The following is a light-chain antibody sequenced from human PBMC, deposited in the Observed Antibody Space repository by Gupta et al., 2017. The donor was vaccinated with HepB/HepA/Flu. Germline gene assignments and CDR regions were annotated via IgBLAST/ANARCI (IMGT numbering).Light chain of an antibody. CDR2: KAS. Sequence: DIQMTQSPSILSASVGDRVTITCRASQNINNWLAWYQQKPGKAPKLLIYKASSLESGVPSKFSGSGSGTEFTLTISSLQPDDFATYYCQHYDSYSGTFGQGTKLEIK. CDR1: QNINNW. CDR3: QHYDSYSGT. J-gene: IGKJ2*02. V-gene: IGKV1-5*03.